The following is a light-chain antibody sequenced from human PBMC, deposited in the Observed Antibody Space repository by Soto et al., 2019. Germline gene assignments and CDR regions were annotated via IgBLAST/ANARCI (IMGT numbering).Light chain of an antibody. V-gene: IGLV1-44*01. J-gene: IGLJ3*02. Sequence: QSVLTQPPSASGTPGQRISISCSGRTSNIGSNIVAWYQHLPGTAPKLLIYNNNQRPSGVPDRFFGSKSGSSASLAISGLQPDDESNYYCAAWDATLNGLVFGGGTKLTVL. CDR3: AAWDATLNGLV. CDR2: NNN. CDR1: TSNIGSNI.